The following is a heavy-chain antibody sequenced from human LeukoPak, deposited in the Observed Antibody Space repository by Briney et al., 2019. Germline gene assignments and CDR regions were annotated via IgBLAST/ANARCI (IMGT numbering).Heavy chain of an antibody. CDR3: ARKRLEHDSDYFDT. CDR2: IYYSGST. D-gene: IGHD1/OR15-1a*01. J-gene: IGHJ4*02. Sequence: PSETLSLTCTVSGGSISSSSYYWGWIRQPPGKGLESIGSIYYSGSTYYNPSLKSGFTISVDTSKHQYSLELSAVTAADTAVYYCARKRLEHDSDYFDTWGEATLVAVSS. V-gene: IGHV4-39*01. CDR1: GGSISSSSYY.